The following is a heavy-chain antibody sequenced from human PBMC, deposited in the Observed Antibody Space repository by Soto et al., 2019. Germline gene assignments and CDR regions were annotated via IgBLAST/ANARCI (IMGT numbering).Heavy chain of an antibody. CDR2: IHDSGST. D-gene: IGHD3-9*01. CDR1: GGSISSDRW. V-gene: IGHV4-4*02. Sequence: VKLQESGPGLEKPSGTLSLTCAVSGGSISSDRWWTWVRQAPGKGLEWIGEIHDSGSTNYNLSLKSRVTISIDKSKNQFSLEMTSVTAADTAIYYCAGQWAAGYGAFDPWGQGTLVTVSS. CDR3: AGQWAAGYGAFDP. J-gene: IGHJ5*02.